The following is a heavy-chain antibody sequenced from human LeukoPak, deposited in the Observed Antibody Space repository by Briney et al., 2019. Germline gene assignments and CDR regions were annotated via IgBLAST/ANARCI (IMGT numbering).Heavy chain of an antibody. Sequence: SETLSLTCTVSGYSISSAYYWGWVRQPPGKGLEWIGNIYHSGSTYYNPSLKSRVTISLDTSMNQFSLNLSSVTAADSAVYYCVSWGQLDPKHYYYFYYMDVWGKGTTVTVSS. J-gene: IGHJ6*03. CDR3: VSWGQLDPKHYYYFYYMDV. CDR2: IYHSGST. V-gene: IGHV4-38-2*02. CDR1: GYSISSAYY. D-gene: IGHD1-1*01.